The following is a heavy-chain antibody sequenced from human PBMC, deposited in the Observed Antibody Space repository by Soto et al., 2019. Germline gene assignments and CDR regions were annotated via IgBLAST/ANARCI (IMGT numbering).Heavy chain of an antibody. Sequence: GGSLRLSSEASGFTFSTYAMTKVSQAPGKGLEWVSMISSSGDGTYYEDSVKGRFTISRDNSRNTLNLHMNSLRAEDTAVYYCAKNGDFWSWGMDVWGQGTTVTVSS. D-gene: IGHD3-3*01. CDR2: ISSSGDGT. CDR3: AKNGDFWSWGMDV. CDR1: GFTFSTYA. V-gene: IGHV3-23*01. J-gene: IGHJ6*02.